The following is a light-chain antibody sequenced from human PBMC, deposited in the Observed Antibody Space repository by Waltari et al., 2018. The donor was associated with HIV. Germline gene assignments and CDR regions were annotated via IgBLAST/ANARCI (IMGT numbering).Light chain of an antibody. Sequence: QAVLTQPSSLSASPGASASLTCTLRSGLNVGTYRIYWYQQQPGSPPQYLLRYKSDSDKQQGSGVPSRFSGSKDASANAGILLISGLQSEDEADYYCMIWHSSAVVFGGGTKLTVL. V-gene: IGLV5-45*03. CDR3: MIWHSSAVV. J-gene: IGLJ2*01. CDR1: SGLNVGTYR. CDR2: YKSDSDK.